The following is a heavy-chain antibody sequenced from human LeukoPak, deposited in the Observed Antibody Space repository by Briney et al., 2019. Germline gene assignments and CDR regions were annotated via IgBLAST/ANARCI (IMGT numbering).Heavy chain of an antibody. CDR2: ISGSSFYI. V-gene: IGHV3-21*01. CDR1: GFIFSSCS. D-gene: IGHD5-18*01. CDR3: ARIRDPYGYARLDL. J-gene: IGHJ4*02. Sequence: AGGSLRLSCAASGFIFSSCSMNWVRQAPGKGLEWVSSISGSSFYINYADSVRGRFTISRDNAENSVYLQMSSLRDEDTAVYYCARIRDPYGYARLDLWGQGTLVTVST.